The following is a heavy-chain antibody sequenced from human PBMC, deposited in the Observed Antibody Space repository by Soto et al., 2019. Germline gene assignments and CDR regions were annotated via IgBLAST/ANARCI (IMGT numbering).Heavy chain of an antibody. J-gene: IGHJ6*01. D-gene: IGHD5-18*01. CDR3: GLCPLDTKDV. Sequence: GGSLRLSCAASGFTFSNYWMHWVRQAPGKGLVWVARIDIDGMSTTYADSVKGRFTVSGDNAKNTLYLQMNLLRAEDTAMYYRGLCPLDTKDVCRESTSVNVYS. V-gene: IGHV3-74*01. CDR1: GFTFSNYW. CDR2: IDIDGMST.